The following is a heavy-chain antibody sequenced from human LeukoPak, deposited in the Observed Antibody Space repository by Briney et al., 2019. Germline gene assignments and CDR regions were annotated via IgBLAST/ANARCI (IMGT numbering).Heavy chain of an antibody. CDR3: AELGITMIGGV. CDR2: ISYDGSNK. J-gene: IGHJ6*04. CDR1: GFTFSSYA. Sequence: GRSLRLSRAASGFTFSSYAMHWVRQAPGKGLEWVAVISYDGSNKYYADSVKGRFTISRDNAKNSLYLQMNSLRAEDTAVYYCAELGITMIGGVWGKGTTVTISS. D-gene: IGHD3-10*02. V-gene: IGHV3-30*04.